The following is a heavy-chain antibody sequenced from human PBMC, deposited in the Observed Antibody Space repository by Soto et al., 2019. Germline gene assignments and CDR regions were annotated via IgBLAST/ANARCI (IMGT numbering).Heavy chain of an antibody. D-gene: IGHD6-19*01. V-gene: IGHV1-18*04. CDR3: ARSSYSSGWYAYYFDY. Sequence: ASVKVSCKASGYTFTSYGISRVRQAPGQGPEWMGWISAYNGNTNYAQKLQGRVTMTTDTSTSTAYMELRSLRSDDTAVYYCARSSYSSGWYAYYFDYWGQGTLVTVSS. CDR2: ISAYNGNT. CDR1: GYTFTSYG. J-gene: IGHJ4*02.